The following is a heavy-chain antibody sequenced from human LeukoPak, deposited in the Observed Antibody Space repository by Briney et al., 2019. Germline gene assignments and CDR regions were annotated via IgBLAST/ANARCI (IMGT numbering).Heavy chain of an antibody. CDR3: AREIGSYYAFDI. J-gene: IGHJ3*02. Sequence: TGGSLRLSCAASGFTFSRYSMNWVRQAPGKWLEWVSYTSSSSSTIYYADSVKGRFTISRDNAKNSLYLQMNSLRAEDTAVYYCAREIGSYYAFDIWGRGTMVTVSS. CDR1: GFTFSRYS. V-gene: IGHV3-48*01. CDR2: TSSSSSTI. D-gene: IGHD1-26*01.